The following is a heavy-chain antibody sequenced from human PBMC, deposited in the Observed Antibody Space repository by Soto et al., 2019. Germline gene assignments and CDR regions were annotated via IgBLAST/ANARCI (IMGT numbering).Heavy chain of an antibody. CDR1: RFTFSSYA. V-gene: IGHV3-23*01. CDR2: ISGSGDST. Sequence: EVPLLESGGGLVQPGGSLRLSCAASRFTFSSYAMNWVRQAPGKGLEWVSVISGSGDSTYYADSVKGRFTISRDNSKNTLYLQMNSLRAEDTAVYYCARRERGWYFDLWGRGTLVTVSS. CDR3: ARRERGWYFDL. J-gene: IGHJ2*01.